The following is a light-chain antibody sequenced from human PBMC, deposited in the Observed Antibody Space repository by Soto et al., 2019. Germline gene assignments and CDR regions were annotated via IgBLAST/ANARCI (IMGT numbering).Light chain of an antibody. Sequence: ENVLTQSPGTLSFSPGGKATLSFRASQSVSSSYLAWYQQKPGQAPRLLIYGASSRATGIPDRFSGSGSGTDFTLTISRLEPEDFAVYYCQQYGSSPLTFGGGTKVDIK. V-gene: IGKV3-20*01. CDR3: QQYGSSPLT. J-gene: IGKJ4*01. CDR1: QSVSSSY. CDR2: GAS.